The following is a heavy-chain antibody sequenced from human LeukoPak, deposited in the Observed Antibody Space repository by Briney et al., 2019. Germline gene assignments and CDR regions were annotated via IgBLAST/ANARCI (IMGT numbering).Heavy chain of an antibody. Sequence: TSETPSLTCAVSGGSITNTNYWTWVRQPPGKGLEWIGEVNLQGSTNYNPSLMGRVAISVDTSENHISLQLTSVTAADTAVYYSAREGGPYRPLDYSGQGTLVTVSS. CDR1: GGSITNTNY. CDR2: VNLQGST. J-gene: IGHJ4*02. V-gene: IGHV4-4*02. CDR3: AREGGPYRPLDY.